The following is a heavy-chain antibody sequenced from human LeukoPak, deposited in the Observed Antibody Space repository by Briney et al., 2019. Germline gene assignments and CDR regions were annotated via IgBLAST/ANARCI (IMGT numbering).Heavy chain of an antibody. CDR2: IYYSGSN. CDR3: ARTEYYFDH. Sequence: PSETLSLTCTVSSGSISSYYWSWIRQPPGKGLEWIGYIYYSGSNNYNPSLKSRVTMSVDTSKKQFSLKVSSVTAADTAVYYCARTEYYFDHWGQGTLVTVSS. V-gene: IGHV4-59*01. CDR1: SGSISSYY. J-gene: IGHJ4*02. D-gene: IGHD3-10*01.